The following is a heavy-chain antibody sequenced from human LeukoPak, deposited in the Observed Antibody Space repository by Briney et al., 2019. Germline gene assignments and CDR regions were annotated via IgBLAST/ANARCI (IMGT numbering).Heavy chain of an antibody. V-gene: IGHV1-58*02. CDR2: IVVGSGNT. CDR3: AAGGYSSGWDLGY. D-gene: IGHD6-19*01. Sequence: SVKVSCKASGFTFTSSAMQWVRQARGQRLEWIGWIVVGSGNTNYAQKCQERVTITRDMSTSTAYMELSSLRSEDTAVYYCAAGGYSSGWDLGYWGQGTLVTVSS. CDR1: GFTFTSSA. J-gene: IGHJ4*02.